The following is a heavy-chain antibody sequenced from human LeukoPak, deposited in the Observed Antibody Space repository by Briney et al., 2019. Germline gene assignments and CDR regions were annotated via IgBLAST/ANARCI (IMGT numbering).Heavy chain of an antibody. J-gene: IGHJ4*02. CDR3: AKSGGYGLIDY. V-gene: IGHV4-39*01. Sequence: SETLSLTCTVSGGSISSSNYYWGWIRQPPGKGLEWIGSIYSSGSTYYSASLQSRVTISIETSKNQISLRLNSVTAADTAMYYCAKSGGYGLIDYWGQGTLVTVSS. CDR1: GGSISSSNYY. D-gene: IGHD1-26*01. CDR2: IYSSGST.